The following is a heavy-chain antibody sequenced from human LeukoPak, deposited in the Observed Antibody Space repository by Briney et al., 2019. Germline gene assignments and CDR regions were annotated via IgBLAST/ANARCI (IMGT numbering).Heavy chain of an antibody. D-gene: IGHD2-21*02. Sequence: GGSLRLSCAASGFTFSSYGMHWVRQAPGKGLEWVAVIWYDGSNKYYADSVKGRFTISRDNSKNTLYLQTNSLRAEDTAVYYCARRLRGDRLGYWGQGTLVTVSS. CDR2: IWYDGSNK. CDR1: GFTFSSYG. J-gene: IGHJ4*02. CDR3: ARRLRGDRLGY. V-gene: IGHV3-33*01.